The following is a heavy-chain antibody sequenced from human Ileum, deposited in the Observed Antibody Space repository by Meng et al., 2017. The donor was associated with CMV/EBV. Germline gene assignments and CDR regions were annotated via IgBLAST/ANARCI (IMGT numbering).Heavy chain of an antibody. Sequence: CAVSGGAISSSNWWSWVRQPPGKGLEWIGEIYHSGGTNYNPSLRSRVTISVDKAKNQFSLNLSSVTAADTAVYYCARIGSSGWFDYWGQGTLVTVSS. D-gene: IGHD6-19*01. J-gene: IGHJ4*02. V-gene: IGHV4-4*02. CDR3: ARIGSSGWFDY. CDR2: IYHSGGT. CDR1: GGAISSSNW.